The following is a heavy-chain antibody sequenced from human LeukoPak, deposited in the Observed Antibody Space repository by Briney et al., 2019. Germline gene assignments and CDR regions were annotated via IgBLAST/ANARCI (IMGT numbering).Heavy chain of an antibody. V-gene: IGHV4-4*02. CDR3: VRGGYWAFDY. D-gene: IGHD2-8*02. CDR1: GVSVSSNYA. Sequence: ETLSLTCGVSGVSVSSNYAWSWVRQPPGKGLEWIGAIYYSGSTSYKSSLKRRVTMSVDKSKNQFSLTLSSVTAADTAVYYCVRGGYWAFDYWGQGGLVIVSS. CDR2: IYYSGST. J-gene: IGHJ4*02.